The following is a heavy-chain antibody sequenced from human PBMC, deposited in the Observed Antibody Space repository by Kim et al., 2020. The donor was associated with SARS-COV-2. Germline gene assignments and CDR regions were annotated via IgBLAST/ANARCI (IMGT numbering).Heavy chain of an antibody. J-gene: IGHJ4*02. Sequence: GESLKISCKGSGYKFSNYWIGWVRQMPGKGLEWMGVIYPDDSDIKYSPSFQGQVTISVDKSISTAFLQWGSLQASDTAIYYCASGTYSFYFEFWGQGTLVTVSS. V-gene: IGHV5-51*01. CDR1: GYKFSNYW. CDR3: ASGTYSFYFEF. D-gene: IGHD1-26*01. CDR2: IYPDDSDI.